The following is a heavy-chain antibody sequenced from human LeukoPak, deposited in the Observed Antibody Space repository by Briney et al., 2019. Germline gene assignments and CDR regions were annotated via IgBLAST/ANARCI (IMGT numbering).Heavy chain of an antibody. CDR2: IIPIFGTA. CDR1: GGTFSSYA. J-gene: IGHJ6*02. V-gene: IGHV1-69*01. D-gene: IGHD6-6*01. Sequence: SVKVSCKASGGTFSSYAISWVRQAPGQGLEWMGGIIPIFGTANYAQKFQGRVTVTADESTSTAYMELSSLRSEDTAVYYCAREGMYSSSSLVVYYYYGMDVWGQGTTVTVSS. CDR3: AREGMYSSSSLVVYYYYGMDV.